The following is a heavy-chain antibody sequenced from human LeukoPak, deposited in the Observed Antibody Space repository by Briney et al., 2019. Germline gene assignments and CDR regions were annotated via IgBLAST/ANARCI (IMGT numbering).Heavy chain of an antibody. CDR1: GGSISSSSYY. D-gene: IGHD5-12*01. V-gene: IGHV4-39*07. CDR2: IYYSGST. CDR3: ARESNEFIVATMDNWFDP. J-gene: IGHJ5*02. Sequence: PSETLSLTCTVSGGSISSSSYYWGWIRQPPGKGLEWIGSIYYSGSTYYNPSLKRRVTISVDTSKNQFSLKLSSVTAADTAVYYCARESNEFIVATMDNWFDPWGQGTLVTVSS.